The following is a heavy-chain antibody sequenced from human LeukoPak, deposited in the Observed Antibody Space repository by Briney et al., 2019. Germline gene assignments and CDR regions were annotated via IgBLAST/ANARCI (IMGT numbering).Heavy chain of an antibody. D-gene: IGHD2-2*01. Sequence: GGSLRLSCTASGFTFGDYAMSWVRQAPGKGLEWVAFIRYDGSNKYYADSVKGRFTISRDNSKNTLYLQMNSLRAEDTAVYYCAKGSWADIVVVPAARDYYFDYWGQGTLVTVSS. CDR2: IRYDGSNK. CDR1: GFTFGDYA. J-gene: IGHJ4*02. V-gene: IGHV3-30*02. CDR3: AKGSWADIVVVPAARDYYFDY.